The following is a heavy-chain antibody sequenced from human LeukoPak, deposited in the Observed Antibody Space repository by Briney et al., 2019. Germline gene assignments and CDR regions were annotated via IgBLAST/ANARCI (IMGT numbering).Heavy chain of an antibody. V-gene: IGHV4-59*01. CDR3: ARGRSNYYGMDV. CDR1: GDSISSYY. J-gene: IGHJ6*02. D-gene: IGHD1-26*01. Sequence: PSETLSLTCTVSGDSISSYYWSWIRQPPGKGLEWIGYIYYSGSTNYNPSLKSRVTMSVDTSKNLFSLKVSSVTAADTAVYYCARGRSNYYGMDVWGQGTTVTVSS. CDR2: IYYSGST.